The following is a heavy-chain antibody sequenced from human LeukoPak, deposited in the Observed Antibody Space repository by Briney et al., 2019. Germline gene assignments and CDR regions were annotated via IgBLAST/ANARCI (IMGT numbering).Heavy chain of an antibody. CDR1: GFTFSNYA. V-gene: IGHV3-30*04. D-gene: IGHD1-26*01. J-gene: IGHJ6*03. CDR3: ARDPYSGGYGDYYYYYMDL. Sequence: GKSLRLSCAASGFTFSNYAMHWVRQAPGKGLEWVAVISYDGSNKYYADSVKGRFTISRDNAKNSLYLQMNSLRAEDTAVYYCARDPYSGGYGDYYYYYMDLWGQGTTVTISS. CDR2: ISYDGSNK.